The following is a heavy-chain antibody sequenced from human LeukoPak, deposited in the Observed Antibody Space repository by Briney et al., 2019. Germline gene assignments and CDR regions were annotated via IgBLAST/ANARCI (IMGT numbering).Heavy chain of an antibody. CDR3: ARSSPPWGVNRVHYFDY. V-gene: IGHV3-30-3*01. Sequence: GGSLRLSCAASGFTFSGYAMHWVRQAPGKGLEWVAVISYDGSNKYYADSVKGRFTISRDNSKNTLYLQMNSLRAEDTAVYYCARSSPPWGVNRVHYFDYWGQGTLVTVSS. D-gene: IGHD3-10*01. CDR1: GFTFSGYA. CDR2: ISYDGSNK. J-gene: IGHJ4*02.